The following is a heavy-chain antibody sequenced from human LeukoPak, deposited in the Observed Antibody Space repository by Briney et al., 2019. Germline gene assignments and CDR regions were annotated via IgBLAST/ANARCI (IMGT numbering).Heavy chain of an antibody. CDR1: GGSISSGGYY. V-gene: IGHV4-61*08. Sequence: SQTLSLTCTVSGGSISSGGYYWSWIWQPPGKGLEWIGYIYYSGSTNYNPSLKSRVTISVDTSKNQFSLKLSSVTAADTAVYYCAREHSSGWYRSAFDIWGQGTMVTVSS. D-gene: IGHD6-19*01. J-gene: IGHJ3*02. CDR3: AREHSSGWYRSAFDI. CDR2: IYYSGST.